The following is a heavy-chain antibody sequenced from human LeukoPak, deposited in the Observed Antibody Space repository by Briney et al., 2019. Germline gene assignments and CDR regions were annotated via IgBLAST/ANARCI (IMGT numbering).Heavy chain of an antibody. CDR3: ARGTATIPLDY. D-gene: IGHD5-24*01. Sequence: SETLSLTCTVSGDSISTYFWSWIRQPPGKGLEWIGYLYYRGSTNYNPSLKSRVTMSVDTSKNQFSLKLSSVTAADTAVYYCARGTATIPLDYWGQGTLVTVSS. CDR2: LYYRGST. J-gene: IGHJ4*02. V-gene: IGHV4-59*08. CDR1: GDSISTYF.